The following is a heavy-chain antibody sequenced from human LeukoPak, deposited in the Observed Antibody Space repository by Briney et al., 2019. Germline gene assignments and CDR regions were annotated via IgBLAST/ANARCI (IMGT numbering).Heavy chain of an antibody. D-gene: IGHD3-3*01. J-gene: IGHJ4*02. CDR2: IWYDGSNK. Sequence: GGSLRLSCAASGFTFSSYGMHWVRQAPGKGLEWVAVIWYDGSNKYYADSVKGRFTISRDNSKNTLYLQMNSLRAEDTAVYYCTTLYDFWSGYYVDYWGQGTLVTVSS. V-gene: IGHV3-33*01. CDR3: TTLYDFWSGYYVDY. CDR1: GFTFSSYG.